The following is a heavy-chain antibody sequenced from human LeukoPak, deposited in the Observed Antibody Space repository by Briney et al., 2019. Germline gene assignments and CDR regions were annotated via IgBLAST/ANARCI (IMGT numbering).Heavy chain of an antibody. Sequence: PSETLSLTCTVSGGSISSSGYYWGWIRQPPGKGLEWIGSISSGGSTHYIPSLKSRVTISVDTPKNQFSLKLSSVTAADTAVYYCARDQGTPGPSFFDYWGQGTLVTVSS. CDR1: GGSISSSGYY. D-gene: IGHD2-15*01. J-gene: IGHJ4*02. V-gene: IGHV4-39*02. CDR3: ARDQGTPGPSFFDY. CDR2: ISSGGST.